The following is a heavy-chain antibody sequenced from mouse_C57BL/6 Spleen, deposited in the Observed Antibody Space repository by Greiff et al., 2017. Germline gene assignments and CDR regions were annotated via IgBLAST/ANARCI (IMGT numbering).Heavy chain of an antibody. J-gene: IGHJ3*01. CDR1: GYSFTDYN. CDR2: INPNYGTT. Sequence: EVKLQESGPELVKPGASVKISCKASGYSFTDYNMNWVKQSNGKSLEWIGVINPNYGTTSYNQKFKGKATLTVDQSSSTSYMQLNSLTSEDSAVYYFARLWRYDYEDAYWGQGTLVTVSA. V-gene: IGHV1-39*01. CDR3: ARLWRYDYEDAY. D-gene: IGHD2-4*01.